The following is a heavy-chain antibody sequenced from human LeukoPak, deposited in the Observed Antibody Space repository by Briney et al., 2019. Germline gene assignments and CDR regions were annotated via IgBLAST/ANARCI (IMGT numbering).Heavy chain of an antibody. V-gene: IGHV4-39*01. CDR3: VTTVTTPPRFDY. J-gene: IGHJ4*02. CDR1: GGSISSSSYY. CDR2: IYYSGST. D-gene: IGHD4-17*01. Sequence: SETLSLTCTVSGGSISSSSYYWGWIRQPPGKGLEWIGSIYYSGSTYYNPSLKSRVTISVDTSKNQFSLKLSSGTAADTAVYYCVTTVTTPPRFDYWGQGTLVTVSS.